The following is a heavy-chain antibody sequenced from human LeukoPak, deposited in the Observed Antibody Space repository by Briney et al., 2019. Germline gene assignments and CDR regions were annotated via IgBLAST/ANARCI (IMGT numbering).Heavy chain of an antibody. CDR3: ARGQQAGVLLYYYYMDV. CDR2: ISSSGSTI. J-gene: IGHJ6*03. CDR1: GFTFSSYE. Sequence: PGGSLRLSCAASGFTFSSYEMNWVRQAPGKGLEWVSYISSSGSTIYYAASVKGRFTISRDNAKNSLYLQMNSLRAEDTAVYYCARGQQAGVLLYYYYMDVWGKGTTVTISS. V-gene: IGHV3-48*03. D-gene: IGHD2-15*01.